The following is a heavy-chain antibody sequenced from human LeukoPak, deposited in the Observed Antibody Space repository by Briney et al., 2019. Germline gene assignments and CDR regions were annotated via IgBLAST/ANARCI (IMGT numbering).Heavy chain of an antibody. CDR1: GYTFTGYY. D-gene: IGHD3-3*01. V-gene: IGHV7-4-1*02. J-gene: IGHJ4*02. CDR2: INTNTGNP. CDR3: AREGVRFLEWLFVGIDY. Sequence: ASVKVSCKASGYTFTGYYMHWVRQAPGQGLEWMGWINTNTGNPTYAQGFTGRFVFSLDTSVSTAYLQISSLKAEDTAVYYCAREGVRFLEWLFVGIDYWGQGTLVTVSS.